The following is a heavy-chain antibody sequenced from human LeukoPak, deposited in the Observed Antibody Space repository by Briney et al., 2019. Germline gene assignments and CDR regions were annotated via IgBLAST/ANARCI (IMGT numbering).Heavy chain of an antibody. CDR3: ARVFNWFDP. J-gene: IGHJ5*02. V-gene: IGHV3-48*03. CDR2: ISSSGSTI. CDR1: GFTFSSYE. Sequence: GGSLRLSCAASGFTFSSYEMNWARQAPGKGLEWVSYISSSGSTIYYADSVKGRFTISRDNAKNSLYLQMNSLRAEDTAVYYCARVFNWFDPWGQGTLVTVSS.